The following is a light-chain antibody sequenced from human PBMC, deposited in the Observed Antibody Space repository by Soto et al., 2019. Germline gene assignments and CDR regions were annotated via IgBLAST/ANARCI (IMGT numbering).Light chain of an antibody. CDR2: AAS. CDR1: QSISNY. V-gene: IGKV1-39*01. Sequence: DIQMTQSPSSLSASVGDRVTITCRASQSISNYLNWYRQKPGKAPKVLIYAASTLQSGVPSRFSGSGSGTTFTLTITSLQPEDFATYYCQQSYSTWTFGQGTKVDIK. CDR3: QQSYSTWT. J-gene: IGKJ1*01.